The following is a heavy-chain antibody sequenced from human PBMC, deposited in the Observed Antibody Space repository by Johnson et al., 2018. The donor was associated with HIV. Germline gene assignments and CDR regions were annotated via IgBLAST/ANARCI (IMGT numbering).Heavy chain of an antibody. CDR2: ISSSGSTI. CDR1: GFTFSSYA. V-gene: IGHV3-48*04. CDR3: ARGPWAGVGATTDAFDI. D-gene: IGHD1-26*01. Sequence: VQLVESGGGVVQPGRSLRLSCAASGFTFSSYAMHWVRQAPGKGLEWVSHISSSGSTIYYADSVKGRFTISRDNAKNSLYLQMNSLRAEDTAVYYCARGPWAGVGATTDAFDIWGQGTMVTVSS. J-gene: IGHJ3*02.